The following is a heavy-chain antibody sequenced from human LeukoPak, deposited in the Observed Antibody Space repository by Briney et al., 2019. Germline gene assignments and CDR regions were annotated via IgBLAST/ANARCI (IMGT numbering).Heavy chain of an antibody. CDR2: ISYSSSYI. D-gene: IGHD4-17*01. CDR3: ARIAVTYTFDY. CDR1: GFTFGDYA. Sequence: TGGSLRLSCTTSGFTFGDYAMTWVRQAPGKGLEWVSSISYSSSYIYYADSVKGRFTISRDNVKNSLYLQMNSLRAEDTAVYYCARIAVTYTFDYWGQGTLVTVSS. V-gene: IGHV3-21*01. J-gene: IGHJ4*02.